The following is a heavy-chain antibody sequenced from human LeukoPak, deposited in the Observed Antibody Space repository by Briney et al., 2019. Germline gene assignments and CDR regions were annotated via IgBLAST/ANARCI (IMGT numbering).Heavy chain of an antibody. D-gene: IGHD5-18*01. CDR2: INHSGGT. V-gene: IGHV4-34*01. Sequence: SETLSLTCAVYGESFTRYNWSWIRHPPRKRRGWIGEINHSGGTNYIPSLKSRVTISVDTSKNQFSLKLSSVTAADTAVYYCARGLRGYSFGFRYWGQGTLVTVSS. J-gene: IGHJ4*02. CDR1: GESFTRYN. CDR3: ARGLRGYSFGFRY.